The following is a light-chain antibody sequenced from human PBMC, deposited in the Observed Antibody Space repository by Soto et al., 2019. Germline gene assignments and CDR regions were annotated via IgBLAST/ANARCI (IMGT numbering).Light chain of an antibody. CDR3: QQYESFAPYT. V-gene: IGKV1-5*01. Sequence: DIQMTQSPSTRSAFVGDRVTITCRASQSVSSSLAWYQQKPGKAPKLLIYDASTLESGVPSRFSGSGYGTEFTLTINSLQPGDFATYYCQQYESFAPYTFGQGTRLEIK. J-gene: IGKJ2*01. CDR1: QSVSSS. CDR2: DAS.